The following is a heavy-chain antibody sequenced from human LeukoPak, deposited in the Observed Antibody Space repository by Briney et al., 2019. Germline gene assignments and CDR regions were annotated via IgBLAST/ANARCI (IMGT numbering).Heavy chain of an antibody. CDR2: INSDGSST. CDR3: ARDGANFNDY. V-gene: IGHV3-74*01. CDR1: GFTFSSYW. Sequence: GGSLRLSCAASGFTFSSYWMHWVRQAPGKGLVWVSLINSDGSSTSYADSAKGRFTMSRDNAKNTLYLQMNSLRAEDTAVYYCARDGANFNDYWGQGTLVTVSS. J-gene: IGHJ4*02. D-gene: IGHD1-26*01.